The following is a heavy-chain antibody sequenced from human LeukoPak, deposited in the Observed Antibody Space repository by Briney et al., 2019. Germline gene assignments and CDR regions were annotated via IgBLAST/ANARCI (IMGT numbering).Heavy chain of an antibody. J-gene: IGHJ4*02. CDR1: GDSISSYY. CDR3: ARVRQYCTNGVCFYTRFDY. D-gene: IGHD2-8*01. CDR2: IYYSGTT. Sequence: SETLSLTCSVSGDSISSYYWSWIRQPPGKGLEWIGSIYYSGTTNYNPSLKSRVTISVDASKNQFSLKLSSVTAADTAVYYCARVRQYCTNGVCFYTRFDYWGQGTLVTVSS. V-gene: IGHV4-59*01.